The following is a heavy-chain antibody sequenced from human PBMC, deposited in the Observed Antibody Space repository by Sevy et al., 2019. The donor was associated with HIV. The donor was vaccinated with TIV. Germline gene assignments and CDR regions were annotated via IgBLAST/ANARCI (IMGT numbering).Heavy chain of an antibody. Sequence: SGPTLVKPTQTLTLTCTFSGFSLSTSGVGVGWIRQPPGKALEWLALIYWDDDKRYSPFLKSRLTNTKDTSKNQVVLKMTNMDPMDKAKYYCVHRPENYDILTGYLPNWFDPWGQGTLVTVSS. CDR3: VHRPENYDILTGYLPNWFDP. V-gene: IGHV2-5*02. CDR1: GFSLSTSGVG. CDR2: IYWDDDK. D-gene: IGHD3-9*01. J-gene: IGHJ5*02.